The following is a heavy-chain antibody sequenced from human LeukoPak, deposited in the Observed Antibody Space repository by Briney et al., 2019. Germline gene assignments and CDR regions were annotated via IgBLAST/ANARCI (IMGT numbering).Heavy chain of an antibody. CDR1: GFNFSTFA. D-gene: IGHD3-10*02. CDR3: AELGITMIGGV. CDR2: ISHSGALS. V-gene: IGHV3-23*01. J-gene: IGHJ6*04. Sequence: GGSLRLSCAASGFNFSTFAMSWVRQAPGKGLEWVASISHSGALSYYADSVKGRFTISRDNAKNSLYLQMNSLRAEDTAVYYCAELGITMIGGVWGKGTTVTISS.